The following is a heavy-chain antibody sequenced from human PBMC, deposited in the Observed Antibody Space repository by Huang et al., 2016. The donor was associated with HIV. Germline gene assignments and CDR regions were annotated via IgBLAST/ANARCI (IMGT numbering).Heavy chain of an antibody. CDR3: AKDHIMIMFGGAMSSYAFDI. CDR1: GFSFSSYD. D-gene: IGHD3-16*01. CDR2: ISGSGGST. V-gene: IGHV3-23*01. J-gene: IGHJ3*02. Sequence: EVQLLESGGDLVQPGGSLRLSCAASGFSFSSYDMNWVRQAPGKGLEWVSRISGSGGSTYYADSVKGRFTISRNNSKNTLLVQMNIRRAEDTAVYYGAKDHIMIMFGGAMSSYAFDIWGQGTVVTVSS.